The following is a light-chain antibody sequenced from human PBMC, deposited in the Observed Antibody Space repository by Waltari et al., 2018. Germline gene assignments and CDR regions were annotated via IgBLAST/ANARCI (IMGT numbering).Light chain of an antibody. CDR2: GAC. V-gene: IGKV3-15*01. J-gene: IGKJ4*01. CDR3: QQYNNWPLT. CDR1: QSVSSN. Sequence: EIVMTQSPATLSVSPGERATLSCRASQSVSSNLAWYQQKPGQAPRLLIYGACTRATGLPARFSGSGSGTEFALTISSLQSEDFAVYYCQQYNNWPLTFGGGTKVEIK.